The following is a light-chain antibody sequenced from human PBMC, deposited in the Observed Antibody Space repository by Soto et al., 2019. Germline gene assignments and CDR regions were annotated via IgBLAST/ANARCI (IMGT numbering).Light chain of an antibody. CDR1: QSVWNSY. CDR3: HHYGSSPQT. V-gene: IGKV3-20*01. Sequence: EIVLTQSPGTLSLSPGERATLSCRASQSVWNSYLAWYQQKPGQAPRLLIYGASIRATGIPDKFSGSGSGTDFTLTISRLEPEDFAVYYCHHYGSSPQTFGQGTKVEIK. CDR2: GAS. J-gene: IGKJ1*01.